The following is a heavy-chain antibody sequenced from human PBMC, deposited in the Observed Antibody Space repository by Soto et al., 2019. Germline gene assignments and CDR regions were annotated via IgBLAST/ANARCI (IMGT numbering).Heavy chain of an antibody. CDR1: GGSISSYY. V-gene: IGHV4-59*01. CDR2: IYYSGST. CDR3: ARDRAGPLGQNDNWFEP. J-gene: IGHJ5*02. Sequence: SETLSLTCTVSGGSISSYYWSWIRQPPGKGLEWIGYIYYSGSTNYNPSLKSRVTISVDTSKNQFSLKLSSVTAADTAVYYCARDRAGPLGQNDNWFEPWGQGTLVTVSS.